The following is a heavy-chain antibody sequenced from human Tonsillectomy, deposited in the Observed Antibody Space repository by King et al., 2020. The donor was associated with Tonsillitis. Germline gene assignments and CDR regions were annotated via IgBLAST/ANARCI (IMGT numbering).Heavy chain of an antibody. J-gene: IGHJ6*03. CDR3: ARRGVGWLYYYYYMDV. CDR2: INHSGST. V-gene: IGHV4-34*01. D-gene: IGHD6-19*01. Sequence: HVQLQQWGAGLLKPSETLSLTCAVYGGSFSGYYWSWIRQPPGKGLEWIGEINHSGSTNYNPSLKSRVTISVDTSKNQFSLKLSSVTAADTAVYYCARRGVGWLYYYYYMDVWGKGTTVTVSS. CDR1: GGSFSGYY.